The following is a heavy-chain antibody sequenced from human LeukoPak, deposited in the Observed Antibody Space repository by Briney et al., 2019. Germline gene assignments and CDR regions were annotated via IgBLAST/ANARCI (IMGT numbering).Heavy chain of an antibody. CDR1: GFTFSRYS. D-gene: IGHD4-23*01. CDR3: ARDMGTTVVTLGCFDY. Sequence: GGSLRLSCAASGFTFSRYSMNWVRQAPGKGLEWVSYISSSSSTIYTADSVKGRFTISRDNAKNSLYLQMNSLRAEDTAVYYCARDMGTTVVTLGCFDYWGQGTLVTVSS. CDR2: ISSSSSTI. J-gene: IGHJ4*02. V-gene: IGHV3-48*04.